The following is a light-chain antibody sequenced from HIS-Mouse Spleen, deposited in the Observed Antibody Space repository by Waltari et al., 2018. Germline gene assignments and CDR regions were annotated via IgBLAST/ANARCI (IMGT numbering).Light chain of an antibody. CDR1: ALPKKY. J-gene: IGLJ2*01. CDR2: EGS. CDR3: YSTDSSGNHRV. V-gene: IGLV3-10*01. Sequence: SYELTQPPSVSVSPGQTARITCSGDALPKKYAYWYQQQSGQAPVLVIYEGSKRPSGVPDRFSGSSSGTMATLTISGAQVEDEADYYCYSTDSSGNHRVFGGGTKLTVL.